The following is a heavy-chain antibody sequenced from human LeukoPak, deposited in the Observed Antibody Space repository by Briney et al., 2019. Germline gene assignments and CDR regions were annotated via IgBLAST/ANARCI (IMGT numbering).Heavy chain of an antibody. J-gene: IGHJ4*02. CDR2: IYYSGST. D-gene: IGHD5-24*01. V-gene: IGHV4-39*01. Sequence: SETLSLTCTVSGGSISSSSYYWGWIRQPPGKGLEWIGSIYYSGSTYYNPSLKSRVTISVDTSKNQFSLKLSSVTAADTAVYYCARGSRDGYNYLKYWGQGTLVTVSS. CDR3: ARGSRDGYNYLKY. CDR1: GGSISSSSYY.